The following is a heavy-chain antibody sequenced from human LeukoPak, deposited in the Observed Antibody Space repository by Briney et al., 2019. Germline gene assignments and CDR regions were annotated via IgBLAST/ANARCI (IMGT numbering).Heavy chain of an antibody. CDR1: GGSFSGYY. J-gene: IGHJ4*02. CDR3: ARRRWFGEFIFDY. CDR2: INHSGST. Sequence: PSETLSLTCAVYGGSFSGYYWSWIRQPPGKGLEWIGEINHSGSTNYNPSLKSRVTISVDTSKNQFSLKLSSVTAADTAVYYCARRRWFGEFIFDYWGQGTLVTVSS. D-gene: IGHD3-10*01. V-gene: IGHV4-34*01.